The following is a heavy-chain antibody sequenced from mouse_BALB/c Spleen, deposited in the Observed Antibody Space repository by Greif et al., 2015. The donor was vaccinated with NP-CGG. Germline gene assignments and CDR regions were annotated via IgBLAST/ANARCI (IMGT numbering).Heavy chain of an antibody. CDR2: INPGSSTI. CDR3: ARLGYYGYFDV. J-gene: IGHJ1*01. V-gene: IGHV4-2*02. Sequence: EVKLMESGGGLVQPGGSLNLSCAASGFDFSRYWMSWARQAPGKGQEWIGEINPGSSTINYTPSLKDKFIISRDNAKNALYLHMSKVRSEDTALYYCARLGYYGYFDVWGAGTTVTVSS. D-gene: IGHD2-2*01. CDR1: GFDFSRYW.